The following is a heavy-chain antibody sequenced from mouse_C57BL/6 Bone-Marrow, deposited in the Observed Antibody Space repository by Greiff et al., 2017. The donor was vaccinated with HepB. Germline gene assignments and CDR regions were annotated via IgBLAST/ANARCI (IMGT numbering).Heavy chain of an antibody. D-gene: IGHD2-5*01. CDR3: ARRCSNYAGFAY. J-gene: IGHJ3*01. CDR2: INPSSGYT. CDR1: GYTFPSYT. V-gene: IGHV1-4*01. Sequence: QLKESGAELARPGASVKMSCKASGYTFPSYTMHWVKQRPGQGLEWIGYINPSSGYTKYNQKFKDKATLTADKSSSTAYMQLSSLTSEDSAVYYCARRCSNYAGFAYWGQGTLVTVSA.